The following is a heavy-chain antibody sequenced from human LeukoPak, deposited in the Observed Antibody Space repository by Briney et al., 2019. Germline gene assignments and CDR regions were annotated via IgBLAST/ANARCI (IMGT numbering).Heavy chain of an antibody. J-gene: IGHJ5*02. V-gene: IGHV4-38-2*02. D-gene: IGHD3-10*01. CDR1: GYSISSGYY. CDR2: INHSGST. CDR3: ARFGRLYYYGSGSYFDP. Sequence: SETLSLTCTVSGYSISSGYYWSWIRQPPGKGLEWIGEINHSGSTNYNPSLKSRVTISVDTSKNQFSLKLSSVTAADTAVYYCARFGRLYYYGSGSYFDPWGQGTLVTVSS.